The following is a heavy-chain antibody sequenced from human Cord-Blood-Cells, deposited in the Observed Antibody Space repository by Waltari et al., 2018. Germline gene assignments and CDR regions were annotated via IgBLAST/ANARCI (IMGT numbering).Heavy chain of an antibody. CDR1: GGTFSSYA. D-gene: IGHD2-2*01. V-gene: IGHV1-69*01. J-gene: IGHJ5*02. CDR2: IIPIFVTA. Sequence: QVQLVQSGAEVKKPGSSVKVSCKASGGTFSSYAISWVRQAPGQGLEWMGGIIPIFVTANYPHKFQGRVTITADESTSTAYMELSSLRSEDTAVYYCARVVIVVVPGGNWFDPWGQGTLVTVSS. CDR3: ARVVIVVVPGGNWFDP.